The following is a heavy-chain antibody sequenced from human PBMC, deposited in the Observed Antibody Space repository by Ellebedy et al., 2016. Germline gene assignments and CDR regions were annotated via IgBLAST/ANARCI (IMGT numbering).Heavy chain of an antibody. Sequence: ASVKVSXXASGYTFTSYYMHWVRQAPGQGLEWMGIINPSGGSTSYAQKFQGRVTMTRDTSTSTVYMELSSLRSEDTAVYYCARVSVRGVIIHSRSYWYFDLWGRGTLVTVSS. CDR1: GYTFTSYY. J-gene: IGHJ2*01. CDR2: INPSGGST. D-gene: IGHD3-10*02. V-gene: IGHV1-46*01. CDR3: ARVSVRGVIIHSRSYWYFDL.